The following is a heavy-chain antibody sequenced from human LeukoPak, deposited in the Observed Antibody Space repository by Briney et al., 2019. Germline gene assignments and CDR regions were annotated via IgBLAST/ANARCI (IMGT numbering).Heavy chain of an antibody. CDR1: GYTFTGYY. Sequence: ASVKVSCKASGYTFTGYYMHWVRQAPGPGLEWMGWINPNSGGTNYAQKFQGRVTMTRDTSISTAYMELSRLRSDDTAVYYCARGRGHPLPKLRFLDRLPPHWYFDLWGRGTLVTVSS. J-gene: IGHJ2*01. CDR2: INPNSGGT. V-gene: IGHV1-2*02. D-gene: IGHD3-3*01. CDR3: ARGRGHPLPKLRFLDRLPPHWYFDL.